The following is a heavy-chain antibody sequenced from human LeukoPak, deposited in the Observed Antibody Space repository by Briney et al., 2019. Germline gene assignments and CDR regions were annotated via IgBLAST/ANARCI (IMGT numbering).Heavy chain of an antibody. CDR1: GLTLSNYA. V-gene: IGHV3-21*01. Sequence: PGGSLRLSCEASGLTLSNYALSWVRQAPGKGLEWVSSISSSSSYIYYADSVKGRFTISRDNAKNSLYLQMNSLRAEDTAVYYCARDWPVWGLVPAAIDAFDIWGQGTMVTVSS. CDR3: ARDWPVWGLVPAAIDAFDI. J-gene: IGHJ3*02. D-gene: IGHD2-2*02. CDR2: ISSSSSYI.